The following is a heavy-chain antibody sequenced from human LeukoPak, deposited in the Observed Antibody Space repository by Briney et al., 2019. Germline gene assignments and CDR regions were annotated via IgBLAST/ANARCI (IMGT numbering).Heavy chain of an antibody. CDR1: GDSINTYY. CDR3: AAGRSGYLFQ. V-gene: IGHV4-4*07. Sequence: SETLSLTCSVSGDSINTYYWSWVRQSAGKGLEWIGRIYASGNSNYNPSLKSRVTMSLDTSKNHFSLRLTSITAADTAVYYCAAGRSGYLFQWGQGTLVTVSS. D-gene: IGHD3-22*01. CDR2: IYASGNS. J-gene: IGHJ4*02.